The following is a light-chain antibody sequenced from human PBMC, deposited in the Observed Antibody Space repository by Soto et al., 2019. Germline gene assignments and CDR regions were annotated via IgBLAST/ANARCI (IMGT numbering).Light chain of an antibody. V-gene: IGLV1-44*01. Sequence: QSVLTQPPSASGTPGKRVTISCSGSSSNIGSNTVNWYQQLPGTAPKLLIYNNNQRPSGVPDRFSGSKSGTSASLAISGLQSEDEADYYCAAWDDSLNGLVFGTGTKLTVL. CDR3: AAWDDSLNGLV. CDR2: NNN. J-gene: IGLJ1*01. CDR1: SSNIGSNT.